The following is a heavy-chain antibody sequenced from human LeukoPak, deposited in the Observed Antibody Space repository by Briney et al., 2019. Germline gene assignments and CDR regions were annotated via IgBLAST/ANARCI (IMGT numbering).Heavy chain of an antibody. J-gene: IGHJ6*03. CDR3: ARDGGVYSSSWYPLGDYYYYYMDV. V-gene: IGHV4-59*01. CDR1: GGPFSGYY. D-gene: IGHD6-13*01. Sequence: SETLSLTCAVYGGPFSGYYWSWIRQPPGRGLEWIGYIYYSGSTNYNPSLKSRVTISVDTSKNQFSLRPSSVTAADTAVYYCARDGGVYSSSWYPLGDYYYYYMDVWGKGTTVTVSS. CDR2: IYYSGST.